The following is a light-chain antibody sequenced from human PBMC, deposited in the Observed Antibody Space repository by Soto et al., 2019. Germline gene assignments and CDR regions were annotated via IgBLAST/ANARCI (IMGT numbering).Light chain of an antibody. J-gene: IGKJ1*01. Sequence: DIVMTQSPASLSASLGDRATLSCRASQSVSSNLAWYQQKPGQAPKLLIFGASSMATGVPSRFSGSGSGTDFTLTISSLQSEDFAVYYCQQCYSRRTTFGQGTKVDIK. CDR3: QQCYSRRTT. V-gene: IGKV3-15*01. CDR1: QSVSSN. CDR2: GAS.